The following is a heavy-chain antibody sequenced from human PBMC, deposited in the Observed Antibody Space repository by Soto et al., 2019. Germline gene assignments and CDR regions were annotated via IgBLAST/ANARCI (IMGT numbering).Heavy chain of an antibody. D-gene: IGHD3-3*01. CDR2: ISAYNGNT. Sequence: GASVKVSCKASGYSFTSYGISWLRQEPGQGLEWMGWISAYNGNTNYAQKLQGRVTMTTDTSTSTAYMELRSLRSDDTAVYYCATVSTIFGVVMFAFDIWGQGTMVNVSS. CDR1: GYSFTSYG. V-gene: IGHV1-18*01. CDR3: ATVSTIFGVVMFAFDI. J-gene: IGHJ3*02.